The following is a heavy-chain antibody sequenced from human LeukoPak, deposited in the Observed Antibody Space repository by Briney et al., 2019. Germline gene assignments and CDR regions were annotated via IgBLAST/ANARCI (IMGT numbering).Heavy chain of an antibody. D-gene: IGHD2-15*01. V-gene: IGHV1-2*06. Sequence: ASVKVSCKASGYTFNGYQVHWLRQAPGQGLEWMGRMNPSSGVTNYAQKFQGRVAMTRDTSINTAYLDLGALKSDDTAVYYCASRAASVTLGYWGQGTLVTVSS. CDR2: MNPSSGVT. CDR1: GYTFNGYQ. J-gene: IGHJ4*02. CDR3: ASRAASVTLGY.